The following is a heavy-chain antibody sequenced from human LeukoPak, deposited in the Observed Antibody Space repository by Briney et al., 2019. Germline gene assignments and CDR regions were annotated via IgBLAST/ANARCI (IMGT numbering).Heavy chain of an antibody. J-gene: IGHJ6*03. V-gene: IGHV4-59*01. Sequence: PSETLSLTCTVSGGSISSYHWSWIRQPPGKGLEWIGYIYYSGSTNYNPSLKSRVTISVDTSKNQFSLKLSSVTAADTAVYYCARVVDSSGYYYYYYMDVWGKGTTVTVSS. CDR1: GGSISSYH. CDR3: ARVVDSSGYYYYYYMDV. D-gene: IGHD3-22*01. CDR2: IYYSGST.